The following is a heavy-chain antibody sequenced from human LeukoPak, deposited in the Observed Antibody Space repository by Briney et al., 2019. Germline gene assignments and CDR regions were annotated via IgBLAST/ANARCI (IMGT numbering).Heavy chain of an antibody. Sequence: GGSLRLSCAASGFTITTYAFNWVRQAPGKGLEWVSGIGGGGTEYYADSVKGRFIISSDSSQNLVYLQMNSLTVEDTAVYYCARAQGALDYWGQGTLVTVSS. V-gene: IGHV3-23*01. J-gene: IGHJ4*02. CDR1: GFTITTYA. CDR2: IGGGGTE. CDR3: ARAQGALDY. D-gene: IGHD1-26*01.